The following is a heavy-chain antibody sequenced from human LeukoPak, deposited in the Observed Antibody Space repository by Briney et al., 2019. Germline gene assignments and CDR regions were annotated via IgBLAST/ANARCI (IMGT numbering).Heavy chain of an antibody. J-gene: IGHJ6*02. Sequence: GGSLRLSCAASGFTFSSYWMSWVRQAPGKGVEWVANIKQVGSENYYVDSVKRLFTISRDTANNSLYLQMNSLRADDTAVYYCARRWVSPYYYYGMDVWGQGTTVTVSS. CDR3: ARRWVSPYYYYGMDV. CDR2: IKQVGSEN. CDR1: GFTFSSYW. V-gene: IGHV3-7*01. D-gene: IGHD4-23*01.